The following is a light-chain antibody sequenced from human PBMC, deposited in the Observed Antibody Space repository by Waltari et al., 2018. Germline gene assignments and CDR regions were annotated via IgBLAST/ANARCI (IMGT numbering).Light chain of an antibody. CDR2: NGA. J-gene: IGLJ2*01. CDR1: SPTIGADYG. V-gene: IGLV1-40*01. CDR3: HSYDRSLDGVV. Sequence: QSVLTQPPSVSGAPGQTVTISCTGSSPTIGADYGVPWYQQLPGTAPKLLIDNGANRPSGVPDRFSGSRSGTSASLAITGLQAEDEADYFCHSYDRSLDGVVFGGGTKLTVL.